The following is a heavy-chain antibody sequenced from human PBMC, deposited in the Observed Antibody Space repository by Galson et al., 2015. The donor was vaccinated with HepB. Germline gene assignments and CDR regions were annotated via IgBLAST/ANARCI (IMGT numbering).Heavy chain of an antibody. J-gene: IGHJ4*02. CDR3: ARTRGAAAGIFDY. CDR2: INSDGTYI. Sequence: SLRLSCAASGFTFSNYWMHWVRHAPGKGLVWVSRINSDGTYITYADSVKGRFTISRDNAKNTLYLQMSSPRAEDTALYYCARTRGAAAGIFDYWGQGSLVTVSS. CDR1: GFTFSNYW. V-gene: IGHV3-74*01. D-gene: IGHD6-13*01.